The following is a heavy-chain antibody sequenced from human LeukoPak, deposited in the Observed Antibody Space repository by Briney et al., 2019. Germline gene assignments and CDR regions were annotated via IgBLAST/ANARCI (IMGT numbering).Heavy chain of an antibody. V-gene: IGHV4-59*01. CDR1: GGSISSYY. Sequence: PSETLSLTCTVSGGSISSYYWSWIRQPPGKGLEWIGYIYYSGSTNYNPSLKSRVTISVDTSKNQFSQKLSSVTAADTAVYYCARRKSTYYYDSSGLDVWGQGTTVTVSS. J-gene: IGHJ6*02. D-gene: IGHD3-22*01. CDR3: ARRKSTYYYDSSGLDV. CDR2: IYYSGST.